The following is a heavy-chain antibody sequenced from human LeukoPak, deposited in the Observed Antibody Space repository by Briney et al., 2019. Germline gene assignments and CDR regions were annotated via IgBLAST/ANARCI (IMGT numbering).Heavy chain of an antibody. J-gene: IGHJ6*02. CDR2: INPNSGGT. D-gene: IGHD3-9*01. CDR3: ARDLMALRYFAPPSYDYGMDV. V-gene: IGHV1-2*02. CDR1: GYTFTGYY. Sequence: ASVKVSCKASGYTFTGYYMHWVRQAPGQGLEWMGWINPNSGGTNYAQKFQGRVTMTRDTSISTAYMELSRLRSDDTAVYYCARDLMALRYFAPPSYDYGMDVWGQGTTVTVSS.